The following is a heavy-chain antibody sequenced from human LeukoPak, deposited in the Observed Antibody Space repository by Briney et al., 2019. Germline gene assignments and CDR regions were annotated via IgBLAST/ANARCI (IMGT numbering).Heavy chain of an antibody. J-gene: IGHJ6*03. D-gene: IGHD3-22*01. CDR1: GFTFSSYS. CDR3: ARFLHYHDSSGYYPSYYYYYMDV. Sequence: GGSLRLSCAASGFTFSSYSVNWVRQAPGKGLEWVSSISSSSSYIYYADSVKGRFTISRDNAKNSLYLQMNSLRAEDTAVYYCARFLHYHDSSGYYPSYYYYYMDVWGKGTTVTVSS. CDR2: ISSSSSYI. V-gene: IGHV3-21*01.